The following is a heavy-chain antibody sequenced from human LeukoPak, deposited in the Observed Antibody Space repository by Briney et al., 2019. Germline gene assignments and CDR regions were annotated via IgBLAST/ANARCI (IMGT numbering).Heavy chain of an antibody. CDR2: IRYDGSNK. CDR3: AKDRNYYGSGSYYLA. CDR1: GFTFSSYG. V-gene: IGHV3-30*02. J-gene: IGHJ5*02. Sequence: GGSLRLSCAASGFTFSSYGMHWVRQAPGKGLEWVAFIRYDGSNKYYADSVKGLFTISRDNSKNTLYLQMNSLRAEDTAVYYCAKDRNYYGSGSYYLAWGQGTLVTVSS. D-gene: IGHD3-10*01.